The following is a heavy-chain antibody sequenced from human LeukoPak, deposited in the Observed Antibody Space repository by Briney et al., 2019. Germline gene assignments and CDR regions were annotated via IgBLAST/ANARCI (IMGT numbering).Heavy chain of an antibody. CDR2: ISSRSSYI. J-gene: IGHJ4*02. V-gene: IGHV3-21*01. Sequence: PGGSLRLSCAASGFIFSSYSMNWVRQAPGKGLEWVSSISSRSSYISYADSVKGRFTVSRDNAKNSLYLQIHSLRAEDTAVYYCAREGVAYYDRSGYSYFDYWGQGALVTVSS. D-gene: IGHD3-22*01. CDR3: AREGVAYYDRSGYSYFDY. CDR1: GFIFSSYS.